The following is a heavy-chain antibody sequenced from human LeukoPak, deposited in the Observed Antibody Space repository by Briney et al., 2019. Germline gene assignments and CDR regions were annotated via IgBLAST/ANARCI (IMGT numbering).Heavy chain of an antibody. CDR3: ARGYCSSTSCYGAFDI. CDR1: GFTFSSYS. CDR2: ISSSSSYI. D-gene: IGHD2-2*01. J-gene: IGHJ3*02. V-gene: IGHV3-21*01. Sequence: GGSLRLSCAASGFTFSSYSMNWVRQAPGKGLEWVSSISSSSSYIYYADSVKGRFTISRDNAKNSLYLQMNSLRAEDTAVYYRARGYCSSTSCYGAFDIWGQGTMVTVSS.